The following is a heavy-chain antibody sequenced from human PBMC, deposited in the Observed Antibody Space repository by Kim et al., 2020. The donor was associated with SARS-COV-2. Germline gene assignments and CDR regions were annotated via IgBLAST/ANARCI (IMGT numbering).Heavy chain of an antibody. CDR3: AHFFGGYNFDF. J-gene: IGHJ4*02. CDR1: GFALNTSGVG. Sequence: SGPTLVKPTQTLTLTCTFSGFALNTSGVGVGWIRQPPGKALEWLALIFWDDDYRYSPSLKNRLTITRDTSKNQVVLTMTNMDPVDTATYYCAHFFGGYNFDFWGQGTLVTVSS. V-gene: IGHV2-5*02. D-gene: IGHD5-12*01. CDR2: IFWDDDY.